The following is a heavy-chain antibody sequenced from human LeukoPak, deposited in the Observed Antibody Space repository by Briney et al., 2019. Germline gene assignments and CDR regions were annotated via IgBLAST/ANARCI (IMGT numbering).Heavy chain of an antibody. J-gene: IGHJ4*02. D-gene: IGHD2-21*01. Sequence: GGSLRLSCAASGFTFSSYWMHWVRQAPGKGLEWVSTLTPGGDNDIHYADSVKGRFTISRDNSKNSLYLQMNSLRADDTAVYYCVRDAYGAHFDYWGQGTLVTVSS. CDR3: VRDAYGAHFDY. CDR1: GFTFSSYW. V-gene: IGHV3-21*06. CDR2: LTPGGDNDI.